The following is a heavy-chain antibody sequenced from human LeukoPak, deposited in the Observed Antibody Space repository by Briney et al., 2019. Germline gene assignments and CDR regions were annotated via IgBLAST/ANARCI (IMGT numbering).Heavy chain of an antibody. CDR3: AKEGAEFRGYLDV. J-gene: IGHJ6*03. CDR1: GYTFTSYD. Sequence: WASVKASCKASGYTFTSYDINWVRQATGQGLEWMGWMNPNSGNTGYAQKFQGRVTMTRDTSISTAYMELSSLRSEDTAVYYCAKEGAEFRGYLDVWGKGTTVTVSS. D-gene: IGHD3-16*01. V-gene: IGHV1-8*01. CDR2: MNPNSGNT.